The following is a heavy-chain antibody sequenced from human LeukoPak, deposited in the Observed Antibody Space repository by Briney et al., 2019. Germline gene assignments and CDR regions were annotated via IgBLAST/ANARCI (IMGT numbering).Heavy chain of an antibody. CDR2: IKQDGSEK. V-gene: IGHV3-7*01. CDR1: GFTFSSYW. CDR3: ARGSGPEYCGSASCHFDY. D-gene: IGHD2-2*01. J-gene: IGHJ4*02. Sequence: GGSLRLSCAASGFTFSSYWMSWARQAPGKGLEWVANIKQDGSEKYYVDSVKGRFTISRDNAKNSLYLQMNSLRAEDTAVYYCARGSGPEYCGSASCHFDYWGQGTLVTVSS.